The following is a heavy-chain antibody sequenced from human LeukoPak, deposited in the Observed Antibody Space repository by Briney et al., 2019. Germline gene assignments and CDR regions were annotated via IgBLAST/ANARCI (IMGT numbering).Heavy chain of an antibody. D-gene: IGHD3-16*02. V-gene: IGHV4-59*01. Sequence: SETLSLTCAVYGGSFSGYYWSWIRQPPGKGLEWIGYIYYSGSTNYNPSLKSRVTISVDTSKNQFSLKLSSVTAADTAVYYCARGPISSIDYWGQGTLVTVSS. CDR1: GGSFSGYY. CDR3: ARGPISSIDY. CDR2: IYYSGST. J-gene: IGHJ4*02.